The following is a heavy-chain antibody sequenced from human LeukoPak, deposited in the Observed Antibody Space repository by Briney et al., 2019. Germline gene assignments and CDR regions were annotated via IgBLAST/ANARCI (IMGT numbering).Heavy chain of an antibody. J-gene: IGHJ6*03. CDR3: ARDGLRFLEWPNSYYYYYYMDV. D-gene: IGHD3-3*01. Sequence: GASVRVSCKASGYTFTDHYIHWVRQAPGQGLEWMGWINPNSGGTNYAQKFQGRVTMTRDTSISTAYMELSRLRSDDTAVYYCARDGLRFLEWPNSYYYYYYMDVWGKGTTVTVSS. CDR1: GYTFTDHY. CDR2: INPNSGGT. V-gene: IGHV1-2*02.